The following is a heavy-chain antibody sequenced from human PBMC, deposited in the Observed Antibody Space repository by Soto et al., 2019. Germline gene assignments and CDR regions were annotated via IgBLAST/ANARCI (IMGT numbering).Heavy chain of an antibody. CDR3: ARGSYLDY. CDR1: GFSFGIYA. Sequence: GGSLRLSCAASGFSFGIYALSLVRQSPGKGLEWVSTISGSDGKTFYADSVKGRFSISRDTSQSTLYLQMNSLRADDTAIYYCARGSYLDYSDQGTRVTVSS. D-gene: IGHD3-16*01. V-gene: IGHV3-23*01. CDR2: ISGSDGKT. J-gene: IGHJ4*02.